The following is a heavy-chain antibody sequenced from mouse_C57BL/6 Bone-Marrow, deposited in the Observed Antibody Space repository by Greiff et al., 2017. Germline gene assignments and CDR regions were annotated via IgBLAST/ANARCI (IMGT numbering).Heavy chain of an antibody. Sequence: QFRLQQSGAELAKPGASVKLSCKASGYTFTSYWMHWVKQRPGQGLEWIGYINPSSGYTKYNQKFQDKATLTADTSSSTAYMQLSSLTYEDSAVYYCARSNYYGSSYYFDYWGQGTTLTVSS. CDR1: GYTFTSYW. V-gene: IGHV1-7*01. D-gene: IGHD1-1*01. CDR2: INPSSGYT. J-gene: IGHJ2*01. CDR3: ARSNYYGSSYYFDY.